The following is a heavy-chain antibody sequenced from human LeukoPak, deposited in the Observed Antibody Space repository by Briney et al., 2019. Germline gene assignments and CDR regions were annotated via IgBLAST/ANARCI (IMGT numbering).Heavy chain of an antibody. CDR1: GFTFSSYS. J-gene: IGHJ3*02. D-gene: IGHD2-2*01. CDR3: ARDPGPAAREAAFDI. CDR2: ISSSSSYI. Sequence: GGSLRLSCAASGFTFSSYSMNWVRQAPGKGLEWVSSISSSSSYIYYADSVKGRFTISRDNAKNSLYLQMNSLRAEDTAVYYCARDPGPAAREAAFDIWGQGTMVTVSS. V-gene: IGHV3-21*01.